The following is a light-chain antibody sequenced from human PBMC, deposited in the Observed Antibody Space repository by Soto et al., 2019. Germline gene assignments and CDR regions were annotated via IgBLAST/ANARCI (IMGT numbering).Light chain of an antibody. Sequence: QSVLTQPASASGSLGQSITISCARTSRHVGGYDDVVWYQLHPGKAPKLMVFEVSNRPSGVSYRFSGSKSGNTASLTISVLQAEDEADYFCSSYSISTAYLFGTGTKVTVL. CDR1: SRHVGGYDD. V-gene: IGLV2-14*01. CDR2: EVS. J-gene: IGLJ1*01. CDR3: SSYSISTAYL.